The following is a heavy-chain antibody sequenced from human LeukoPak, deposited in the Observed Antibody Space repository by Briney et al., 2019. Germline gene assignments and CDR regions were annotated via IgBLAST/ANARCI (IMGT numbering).Heavy chain of an antibody. Sequence: GGSLRLSCAASGFTFSDYHMGWVRQAPGKGLEWVAFIRYDGSNKYYADSVKGRFTISRDNSKNTLYLQMNSLRAEDTAVYYCAKDLEGIAAAGTNYWGQGTLVTVSS. D-gene: IGHD6-13*01. CDR3: AKDLEGIAAAGTNY. CDR1: GFTFSDYH. V-gene: IGHV3-30*02. J-gene: IGHJ4*02. CDR2: IRYDGSNK.